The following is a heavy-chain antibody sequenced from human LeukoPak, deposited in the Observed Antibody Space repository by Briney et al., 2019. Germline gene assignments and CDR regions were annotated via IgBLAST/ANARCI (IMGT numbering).Heavy chain of an antibody. V-gene: IGHV3-53*01. CDR3: VRKNRDFNAAFDI. CDR2: SYSDGNT. J-gene: IGHJ3*02. Sequence: GGSLRLSCTASGFTVSNNYMSWVRQAPGKGLEWVSISYSDGNTNYADSVEGRFTISRDTPQNTLSLQMNSLRAEDTAVYYCVRKNRDFNAAFDIWGQGTVVTVSS. D-gene: IGHD1-14*01. CDR1: GFTVSNNY.